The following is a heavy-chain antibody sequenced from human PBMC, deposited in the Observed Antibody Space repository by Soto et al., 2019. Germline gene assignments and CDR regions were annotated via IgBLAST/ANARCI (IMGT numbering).Heavy chain of an antibody. CDR1: GYTFTSYG. CDR3: ARGRGVVVPAAPIDS. J-gene: IGHJ4*02. D-gene: IGHD2-2*01. Sequence: GASVKVSCKASGYTFTSYGISWVRQAPGQGLEWMGWISAYNGNTNYAQKLQGRVTMTTDTSTSTAYMELRSLRSDDTAVYYCARGRGVVVPAAPIDSWGQGTLVTVSS. CDR2: ISAYNGNT. V-gene: IGHV1-18*04.